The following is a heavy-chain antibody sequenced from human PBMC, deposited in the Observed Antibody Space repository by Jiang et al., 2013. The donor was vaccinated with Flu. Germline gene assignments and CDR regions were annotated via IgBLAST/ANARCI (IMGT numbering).Heavy chain of an antibody. D-gene: IGHD3-10*01. Sequence: GSGLVKPSQTLSLTCTVSGGSISSGSYYWSWIRQPAGKGLEWIGRIYASGSTNYNPSLKSRVTISVDTSKNQFSLKLSSVTAADTAVYYCARVPGGAYGNDLWGQGTLVTVSS. CDR3: ARVPGGAYGNDL. CDR1: GGSISSGSYY. CDR2: IYASGST. J-gene: IGHJ4*02. V-gene: IGHV4-61*02.